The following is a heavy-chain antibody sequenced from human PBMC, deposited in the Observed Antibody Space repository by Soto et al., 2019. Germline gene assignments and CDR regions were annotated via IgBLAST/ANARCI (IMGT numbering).Heavy chain of an antibody. V-gene: IGHV1-69*13. D-gene: IGHD2-15*01. Sequence: SVKVSCKASGGTFSSYAISWVRQAPGQGLEWMGGIIPIFGTANYAQKFQGRVTITADGSTSSAYMELSSLRSEDTAVYYCARVKIRGVVVAATLFDYWGQGTLVTVSS. CDR1: GGTFSSYA. CDR2: IIPIFGTA. CDR3: ARVKIRGVVVAATLFDY. J-gene: IGHJ4*02.